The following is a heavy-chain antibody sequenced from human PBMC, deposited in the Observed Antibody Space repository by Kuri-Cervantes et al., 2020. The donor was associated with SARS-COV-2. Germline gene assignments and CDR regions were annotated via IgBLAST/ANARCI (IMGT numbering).Heavy chain of an antibody. D-gene: IGHD1-1*01. CDR1: GFTFSSYG. CDR2: IWFDGSHK. CDR3: ARDLFGWSDGSWMDV. Sequence: GGSLRPSCALSGFTFSSYGMHWVRQAPDKGLEWVAVIWFDGSHKYYADSGKGRFSISRDNSKNMLNLQMNSLRVEDTAVYYCARDLFGWSDGSWMDVWGKGTTVTVSS. V-gene: IGHV3-33*08. J-gene: IGHJ6*04.